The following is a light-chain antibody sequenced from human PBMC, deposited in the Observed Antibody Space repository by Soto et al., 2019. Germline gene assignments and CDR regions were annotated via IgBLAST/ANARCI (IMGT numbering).Light chain of an antibody. CDR2: KAS. CDR1: QSIDSW. V-gene: IGKV1-5*03. CDR3: QPYNSYSRT. Sequence: DIQMTQSPSTLSASVGDRVTTTCRASQSIDSWLAWYQHKPGKAPKLLIFKASTLETGVPSRFSGSGSETEFTLTISSLQPDDSATYYCQPYNSYSRTFGQGTKVDI. J-gene: IGKJ1*01.